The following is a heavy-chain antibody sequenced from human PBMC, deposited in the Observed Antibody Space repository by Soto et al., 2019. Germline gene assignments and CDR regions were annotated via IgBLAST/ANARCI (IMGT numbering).Heavy chain of an antibody. Sequence: GWSLRLSCAASGFTFSSYAMSWVRQAPGKGLEWVSAISGSGGSTYYADSVKGRFTISRDNSKNTLYLQMNSLRAEDTAVYYCAKDSPDQLLLYDDYWGQGTLVTVSS. CDR1: GFTFSSYA. V-gene: IGHV3-23*01. D-gene: IGHD2-2*01. CDR2: ISGSGGST. J-gene: IGHJ4*02. CDR3: AKDSPDQLLLYDDY.